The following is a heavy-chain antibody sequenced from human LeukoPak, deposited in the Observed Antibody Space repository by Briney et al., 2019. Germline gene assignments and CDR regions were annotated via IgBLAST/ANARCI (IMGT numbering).Heavy chain of an antibody. D-gene: IGHD6-19*01. CDR3: ARGSGWYSGY. J-gene: IGHJ4*02. CDR1: GGSFSGYY. Sequence: SETLSLTCAVYGGSFSGYYWSWIRQPPGKGLEWIGYIYYSGSTNYNPSLKSRVTISVDTSKNQFSLKLSSVTAADTSVYYCARGSGWYSGYWGQGTLVTVSS. V-gene: IGHV4-59*01. CDR2: IYYSGST.